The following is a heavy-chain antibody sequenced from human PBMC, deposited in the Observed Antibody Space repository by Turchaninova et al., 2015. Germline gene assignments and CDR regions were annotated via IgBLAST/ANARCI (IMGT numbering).Heavy chain of an antibody. V-gene: IGHV4-38-2*01. CDR2: IYHRGST. Sequence: QVQLQESGPGLVKPSETLSLTCAVSGYFISSGSYWGWIRQSPGKGLGGIGSIYHRGSTRYNPTLKSRVTRSVDTPKNQFSRKLSSATAADTAVYYCARSRGITWDFQYWGQGTLVTVSS. D-gene: IGHD3-10*01. J-gene: IGHJ1*01. CDR1: GYFISSGSY. CDR3: ARSRGITWDFQY.